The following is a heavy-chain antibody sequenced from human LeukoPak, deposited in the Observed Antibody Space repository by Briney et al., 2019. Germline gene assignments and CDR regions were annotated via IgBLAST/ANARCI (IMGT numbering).Heavy chain of an antibody. CDR3: AKSSGSSTYYFDF. CDR2: IGCSDGTT. Sequence: GGSLRLSCAASGFTLTDYAMSWVRQAPGKGLEWLSAIGCSDGTTYHATSVRGRFAIPKDNSKSTLYMQMNSLRAEDTAIYYCAKSSGSSTYYFDFWGQGTLVTVSS. J-gene: IGHJ4*02. CDR1: GFTLTDYA. D-gene: IGHD3-10*01. V-gene: IGHV3-23*01.